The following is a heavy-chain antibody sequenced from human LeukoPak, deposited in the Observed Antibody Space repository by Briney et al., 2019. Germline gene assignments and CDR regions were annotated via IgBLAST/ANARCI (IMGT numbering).Heavy chain of an antibody. CDR2: IYAGRNT. D-gene: IGHD3-10*01. J-gene: IGHJ4*02. Sequence: SETLSLTCTVSGGSISNYYWSWIRQPAGKGLEWIGRIYAGRNTDHNPSLKSRVTMSLDSSRNQFSLRLTSVTAADTAVYYCARRVGRLTMVRGADFDYWGQGTLVTVSS. CDR3: ARRVGRLTMVRGADFDY. V-gene: IGHV4-4*07. CDR1: GGSISNYY.